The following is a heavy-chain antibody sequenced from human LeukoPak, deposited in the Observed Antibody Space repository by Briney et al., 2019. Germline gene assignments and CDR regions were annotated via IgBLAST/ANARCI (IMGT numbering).Heavy chain of an antibody. CDR2: ISGSGGST. Sequence: GGSLRLSCAASGFTFSSYAMSWVRQAPGKGLEWVSAISGSGGSTYYADSVKGRFTISRDNSKSTLYLQMNSLRAEDTAVYYCAKGSWYYNDSSGYFFDYWGQGTLVTVSS. CDR3: AKGSWYYNDSSGYFFDY. V-gene: IGHV3-23*01. D-gene: IGHD3-22*01. CDR1: GFTFSSYA. J-gene: IGHJ4*02.